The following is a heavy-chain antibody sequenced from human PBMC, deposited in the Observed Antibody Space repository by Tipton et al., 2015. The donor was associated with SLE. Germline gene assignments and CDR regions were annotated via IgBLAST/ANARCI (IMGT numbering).Heavy chain of an antibody. CDR1: GGSFSGYY. Sequence: LRLSCAVYGGSFSGYYWSWIRQHPGKGLEWIGYIYYSGSTYYNPSLKSRVTISVDTSKNQFSLKLSSVTAADTAVYYCARDPTITDAFDIWGQGTMVTVSS. J-gene: IGHJ3*02. D-gene: IGHD3-9*01. V-gene: IGHV4-31*11. CDR2: IYYSGST. CDR3: ARDPTITDAFDI.